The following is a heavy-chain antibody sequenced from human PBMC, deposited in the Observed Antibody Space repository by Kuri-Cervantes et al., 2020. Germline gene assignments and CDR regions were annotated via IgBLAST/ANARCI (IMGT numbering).Heavy chain of an antibody. CDR2: MNPNSGNT. D-gene: IGHD2-2*01. CDR3: ARAIVVVPAALTQRGYYYYYYGMDV. Sequence: ASVKVSCKASGYTFTSYDINWVRQATGQGLEWMGWMNPNSGNTGYAQKFQGRVTMTRNTSISTAYMELSSLRSEDTAVYYCARAIVVVPAALTQRGYYYYYYGMDVWGQGTTVTVSS. J-gene: IGHJ6*02. CDR1: GYTFTSYD. V-gene: IGHV1-8*01.